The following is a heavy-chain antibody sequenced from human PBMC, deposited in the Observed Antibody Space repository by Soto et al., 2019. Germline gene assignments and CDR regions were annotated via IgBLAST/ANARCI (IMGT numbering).Heavy chain of an antibody. V-gene: IGHV3-15*05. CDR3: ARGDYGGSLTYYYYGMDV. J-gene: IGHJ6*02. CDR2: IKSKSEGGTT. Sequence: VGSLRLSCAASGFTFTDAWMSWVRQAPGKGLEWVGRIKSKSEGGTTDYAAPVKGRFTVSRDDSKNTLYLQMNSLRAEDTAVYYCARGDYGGSLTYYYYGMDVWGQGTTVTVSS. D-gene: IGHD4-17*01. CDR1: GFTFTDAW.